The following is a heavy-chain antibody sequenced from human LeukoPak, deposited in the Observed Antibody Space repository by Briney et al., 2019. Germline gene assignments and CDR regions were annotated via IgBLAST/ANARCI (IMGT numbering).Heavy chain of an antibody. CDR1: GFTFSSYS. D-gene: IGHD6-19*01. V-gene: IGHV3-21*01. CDR2: ISSSSSYI. CDR3: ASAGIAVAGIHL. J-gene: IGHJ5*02. Sequence: GGSLRLSCAASGFTFSSYSMNWVRQAPGKGLEWVSSISSSSSYIYYADSVKGRFTISRDNAKNSLYLQMNSLRAEDTAVYYCASAGIAVAGIHLWGQGTLVTVSS.